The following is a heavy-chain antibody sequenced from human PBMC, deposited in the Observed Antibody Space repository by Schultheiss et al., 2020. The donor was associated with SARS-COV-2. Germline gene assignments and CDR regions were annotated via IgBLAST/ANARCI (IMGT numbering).Heavy chain of an antibody. D-gene: IGHD6-13*01. CDR3: ARDLGIAAAGSAYYYMDV. CDR2: ISGSGGST. J-gene: IGHJ6*03. V-gene: IGHV3-23*01. CDR1: GFTFSSYW. Sequence: GGSLRLSCAASGFTFSSYWMSWVRQAPGKGLEWVSAISGSGGSTYYADSVKGRFSISRDNSKNTLYLQMNSLRAEDTAVYYCARDLGIAAAGSAYYYMDVWGKGTTVTVSS.